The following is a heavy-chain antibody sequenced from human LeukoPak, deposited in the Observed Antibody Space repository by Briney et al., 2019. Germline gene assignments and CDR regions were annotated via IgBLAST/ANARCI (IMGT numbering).Heavy chain of an antibody. D-gene: IGHD5-12*01. CDR2: ISSDGVST. CDR3: ARVMPGVATSYMDV. CDR1: GFTLSNYA. J-gene: IGHJ6*03. V-gene: IGHV3-64*01. Sequence: GGSLRLSCGASGFTLSNYAMHRVRQAPGKGLEYVSAISSDGVSTYYANSVKGRFTISRDSSKNSLYLQMGSLRAEDMAVYYCARVMPGVATSYMDVWGKGTTVTVSS.